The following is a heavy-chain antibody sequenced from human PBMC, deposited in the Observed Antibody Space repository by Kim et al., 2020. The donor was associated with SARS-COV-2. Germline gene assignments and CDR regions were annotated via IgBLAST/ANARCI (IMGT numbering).Heavy chain of an antibody. D-gene: IGHD6-19*01. J-gene: IGHJ5*02. Sequence: SETLSLTCTVSGGSISSSSYYWGWIRQPPGKGLEWIGSIYYSGSTYYNPSLKSRVTISVDTSKNQFSLKLSSVTAADTAVYYCARRFEGSWFDPWGQGTL. CDR2: IYYSGST. CDR3: ARRFEGSWFDP. CDR1: GGSISSSSYY. V-gene: IGHV4-39*01.